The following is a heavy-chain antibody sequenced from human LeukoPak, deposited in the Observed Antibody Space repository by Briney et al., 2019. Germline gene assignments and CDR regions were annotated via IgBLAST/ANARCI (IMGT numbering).Heavy chain of an antibody. D-gene: IGHD2-2*01. V-gene: IGHV1-18*01. CDR2: ISAYNGNT. CDR3: AKFGSVPAAQGRNWFDP. J-gene: IGHJ5*02. Sequence: ASVKVSCKASGYTVTSYGISWVRQAPGQGLEWMGWISAYNGNTNYAQKLQGRVTMTTDTSTSTAYMELRSLRSDDTAVYYCAKFGSVPAAQGRNWFDPWGQGTLVTVSS. CDR1: GYTVTSYG.